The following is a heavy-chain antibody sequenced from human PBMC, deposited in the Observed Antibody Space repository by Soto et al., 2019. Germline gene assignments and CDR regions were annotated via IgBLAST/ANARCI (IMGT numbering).Heavy chain of an antibody. Sequence: QVQLKQSGPGLVRPSGTLSLTCRVSGTSISSSYWWAWVRQSPGKGLEWIGEIYHNGITKYNPSLKSRVSMSTDKSNNQFSLKLTSVTAADTAVYYCATVPPRIVVVLAEFPTWGQGTLVTVSS. CDR1: GTSISSSYW. D-gene: IGHD2-21*01. CDR3: ATVPPRIVVVLAEFPT. J-gene: IGHJ4*02. V-gene: IGHV4-4*02. CDR2: IYHNGIT.